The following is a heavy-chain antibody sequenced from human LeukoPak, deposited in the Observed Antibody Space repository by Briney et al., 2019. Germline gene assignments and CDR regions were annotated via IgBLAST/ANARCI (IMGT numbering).Heavy chain of an antibody. J-gene: IGHJ4*02. CDR3: ARDQFKAFDY. CDR2: ISSSSSHI. V-gene: IGHV3-21*01. CDR1: GFTFSRYS. Sequence: PGGSLGLSCAASGFTFSRYSMNWVRQAPGKGLEWVSPISSSSSHIYYADSVKGRFTISRDNAKNSLYLQMNSLKAEDTAVYYCARDQFKAFDYWGQGTLVTVSS.